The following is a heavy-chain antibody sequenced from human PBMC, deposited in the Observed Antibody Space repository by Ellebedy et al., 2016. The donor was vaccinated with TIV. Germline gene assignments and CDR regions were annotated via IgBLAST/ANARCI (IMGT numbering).Heavy chain of an antibody. CDR3: AREQSPYYEIMTGSFDY. D-gene: IGHD3-9*01. CDR1: GFNFNSYA. Sequence: PGGSLRLSCAASGFNFNSYALHWVRQAPGKGLAWVSLISYHGSDNYYADSVKGRFTISRDNSKSTLYLEMKSLRVEDTAVYYCAREQSPYYEIMTGSFDYWGQGALVTVSS. J-gene: IGHJ4*02. V-gene: IGHV3-30*04. CDR2: ISYHGSDN.